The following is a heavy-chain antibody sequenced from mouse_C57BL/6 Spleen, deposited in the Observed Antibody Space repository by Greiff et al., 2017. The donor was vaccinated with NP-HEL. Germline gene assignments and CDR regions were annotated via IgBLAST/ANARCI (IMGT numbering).Heavy chain of an antibody. J-gene: IGHJ3*01. D-gene: IGHD1-1*01. V-gene: IGHV5-17*01. Sequence: EVQLVESGGGLVKPGGSLKLSCAASGFTFSDYGMHWVRQAPEKGLEWVAYISSGSSTIYYVDTVKGRFTISRDNAKNTLFLQMTSLRSEDTAMYYCAGTTVVDSFAYWGQGTLVTVSA. CDR1: GFTFSDYG. CDR3: AGTTVVDSFAY. CDR2: ISSGSSTI.